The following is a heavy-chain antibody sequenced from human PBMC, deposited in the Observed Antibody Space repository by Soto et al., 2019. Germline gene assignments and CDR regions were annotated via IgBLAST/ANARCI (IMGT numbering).Heavy chain of an antibody. CDR3: AGGGVVPAAIIDY. CDR1: GGSFSGYY. Sequence: QVQLQQWGAGLLKPSETLSLTCAVYGGSFSGYYWSWIRQPPGKGLEWIGEINHSGSTNYNPSLKSRLTISVATSKNPFSLKLSSVTAADTAVYYCAGGGVVPAAIIDYWGQGTLVTVSS. D-gene: IGHD2-2*02. J-gene: IGHJ4*02. V-gene: IGHV4-34*01. CDR2: INHSGST.